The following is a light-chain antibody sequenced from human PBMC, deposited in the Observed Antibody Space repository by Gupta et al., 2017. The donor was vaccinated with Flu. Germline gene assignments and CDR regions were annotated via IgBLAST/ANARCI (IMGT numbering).Light chain of an antibody. CDR3: QVWDASADHVV. Sequence: SYVLTQPPSVSVAPGQTARITCGVNIIRGKSVHWYQQKPGQAPVLVVYDNADRPSGIPERFSGSNSGSTATLTISRVEAGDEADFYCQVWDASADHVVFGGGTRLTVL. V-gene: IGLV3-21*02. CDR2: DNA. J-gene: IGLJ2*01. CDR1: IIRGKS.